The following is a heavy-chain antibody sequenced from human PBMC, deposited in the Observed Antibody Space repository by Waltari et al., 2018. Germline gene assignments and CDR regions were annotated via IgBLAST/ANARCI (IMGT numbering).Heavy chain of an antibody. V-gene: IGHV4-39*01. CDR3: ASPWKHSGYRSDP. CDR1: GGSISRSSYY. J-gene: IGHJ5*02. D-gene: IGHD6-25*01. Sequence: QLQLQESGPGLLKPSDTLSLPCTAPGGSISRSSYYWGWIRQAPGKGLEYIGSIYYSGSTDYNPTLERRVTRSGDTSKNQFPLQPRPLTAADTAVYSCASPWKHSGYRSDPWRQGTLVTVSS. CDR2: IYYSGST.